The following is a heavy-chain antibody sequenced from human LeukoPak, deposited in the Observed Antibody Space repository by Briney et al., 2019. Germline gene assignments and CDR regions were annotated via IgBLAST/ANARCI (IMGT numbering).Heavy chain of an antibody. CDR1: GFTFSDYF. D-gene: IGHD3-22*01. CDR2: ISSSGSTI. CDR3: ARGSYDSWLPYFDY. V-gene: IGHV3-11*01. Sequence: GGSQRLSCAASGFTFSDYFMTWIRQAPGKGLEWVSYISSSGSTIYYADSVKGRFTISRDNAKNSLYLQMNSLRVEDTALYYCARGSYDSWLPYFDYWGQGTLVTVSS. J-gene: IGHJ4*02.